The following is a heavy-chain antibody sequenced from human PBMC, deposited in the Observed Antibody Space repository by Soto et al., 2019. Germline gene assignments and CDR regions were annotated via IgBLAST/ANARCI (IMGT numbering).Heavy chain of an antibody. CDR1: GFTFSDHY. Sequence: GGSLRLSCAASGFTFSDHYMDWVRQAPGKGLEWVGRSRNKTRSYTTEYAASVKGRFTISRDDSKNSLYLQMNSLKTEDTAVYYCVRAYSGSDYYPYMDVWGEGTTVTVSS. D-gene: IGHD3-22*01. J-gene: IGHJ6*03. V-gene: IGHV3-72*01. CDR2: SRNKTRSYTT. CDR3: VRAYSGSDYYPYMDV.